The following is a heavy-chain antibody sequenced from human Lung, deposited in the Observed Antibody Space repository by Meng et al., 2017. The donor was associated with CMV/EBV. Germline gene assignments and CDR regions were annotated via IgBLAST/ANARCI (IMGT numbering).Heavy chain of an antibody. V-gene: IGHV3-48*04. D-gene: IGHD3-9*01. J-gene: IGHJ4*01. CDR3: ARDFDWLFVFDY. CDR1: GITFSSYS. CDR2: ISSSSTI. Sequence: GGSLRLSCAASGITFSSYSMNWVRQAPGTGLEWVSYISSSSTIYYADSVKGRFTISRDNAKNSLYLQMNSLSAEDTAVYYCARDFDWLFVFDYWGQGTLVTVSS.